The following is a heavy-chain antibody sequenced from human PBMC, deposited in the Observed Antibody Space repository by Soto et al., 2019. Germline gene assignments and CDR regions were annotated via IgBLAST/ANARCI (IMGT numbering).Heavy chain of an antibody. V-gene: IGHV4-31*03. CDR3: ARAGYCTNGVCPHRKNWFDP. Sequence: SETLSLTCTVSGGSISSGGYYWSWIRQHPGKGLEWIGYIYYSGSTYYNPSLKSRVTISVDTSKNQFSLKLSSVTAADTAVYYCARAGYCTNGVCPHRKNWFDPWGQGTLVT. J-gene: IGHJ5*02. D-gene: IGHD2-8*01. CDR1: GGSISSGGYY. CDR2: IYYSGST.